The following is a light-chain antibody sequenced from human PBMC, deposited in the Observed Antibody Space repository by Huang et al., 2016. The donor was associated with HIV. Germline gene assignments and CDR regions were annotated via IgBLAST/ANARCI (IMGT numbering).Light chain of an antibody. CDR2: CAS. J-gene: IGKJ1*01. CDR3: QQYGSSPRT. Sequence: EIVLTQSTGTLSLSPGERATHSCRASHMFNSTYLAWYQQKPGQAPRLLIYCASSRATGIPDRFSGSGSGTDFTLTISRLEPEDFAVYYCQQYGSSPRTFGQGTKVEIK. V-gene: IGKV3-20*01. CDR1: HMFNSTY.